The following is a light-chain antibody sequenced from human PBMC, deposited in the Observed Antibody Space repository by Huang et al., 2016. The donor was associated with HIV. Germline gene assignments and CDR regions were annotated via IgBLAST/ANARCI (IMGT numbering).Light chain of an antibody. Sequence: EKVMTQSPATLSVSPGERATLSCTASHSITTNLAWYQKKPGQPPRLLIYDASTRAMGVPDRFSGSGSGTEFTLTISSLQSEDFAVYYCQEYNNWPPYTFGQGTKVEIE. CDR3: QEYNNWPPYT. J-gene: IGKJ2*01. V-gene: IGKV3-15*01. CDR1: HSITTN. CDR2: DAS.